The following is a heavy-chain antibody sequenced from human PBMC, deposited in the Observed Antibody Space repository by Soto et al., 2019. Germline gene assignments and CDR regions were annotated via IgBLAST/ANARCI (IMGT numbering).Heavy chain of an antibody. J-gene: IGHJ4*02. V-gene: IGHV4-30-4*01. CDR3: ARVGATTIDY. Sequence: SETLSLTCTVSCGSISSGDYYWSWIRQPPGKGLEWIGYIYYSGSTYYNPSLKSRVTISVDTSKNQFSLKLSSVTAADTAVYYCARVGATTIDYWGQGTLVTVSS. D-gene: IGHD1-26*01. CDR1: CGSISSGDYY. CDR2: IYYSGST.